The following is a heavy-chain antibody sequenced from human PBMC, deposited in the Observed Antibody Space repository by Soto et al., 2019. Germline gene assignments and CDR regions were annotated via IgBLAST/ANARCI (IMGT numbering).Heavy chain of an antibody. V-gene: IGHV3-33*01. J-gene: IGHJ6*02. CDR2: IWYDGSNK. D-gene: IGHD6-19*01. Sequence: GGSLRLSCAASGFTFSSYGMHWVRQAPGKGLEWVAVIWYDGSNKYYADSVKGRFTISRDNSKNTLYLQMNSLRAEDTAVYYCARDQGTIAVAENTMDVWGQGTTVTVSS. CDR3: ARDQGTIAVAENTMDV. CDR1: GFTFSSYG.